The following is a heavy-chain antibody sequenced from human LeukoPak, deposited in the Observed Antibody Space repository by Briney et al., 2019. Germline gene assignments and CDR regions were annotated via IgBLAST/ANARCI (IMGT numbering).Heavy chain of an antibody. V-gene: IGHV5-51*01. CDR3: ARRAVSSDWHYFDY. D-gene: IGHD6-19*01. CDR1: GYSFTSYW. Sequence: GESLKISCKGSGYSFTSYWIGWVRQMPGKGLEWMGFNYPGDSDTRYSPSFQGQVTFSADKSISTAYLQWNSLKASDTAMYYCARRAVSSDWHYFDYWGQGTLVTVSS. J-gene: IGHJ4*02. CDR2: NYPGDSDT.